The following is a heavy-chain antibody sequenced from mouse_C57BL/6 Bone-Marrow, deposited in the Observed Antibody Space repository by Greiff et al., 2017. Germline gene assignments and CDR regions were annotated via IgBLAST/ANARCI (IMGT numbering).Heavy chain of an antibody. V-gene: IGHV5-17*01. CDR1: GFTFSDYG. D-gene: IGHD2-5*01. CDR2: ISSGSSTI. J-gene: IGHJ4*01. CDR3: TRAYYSNYEREMDY. Sequence: EVKVVESGGGLVKPGGSLKLSCAASGFTFSDYGMHWVRQAPEKGLEWVAYISSGSSTIYYAATVKGRFTISRDNAKNTLFLQMTSLRSEDTAMYYCTRAYYSNYEREMDYWGQGTSVTVSS.